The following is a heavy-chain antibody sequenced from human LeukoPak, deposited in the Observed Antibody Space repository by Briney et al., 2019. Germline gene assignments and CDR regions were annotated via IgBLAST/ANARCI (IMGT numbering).Heavy chain of an antibody. Sequence: GGSLRLSCAASGFTFSDYYMIWIRQAPGKGLEWVSYISSSGSTIYYADSVKGRFTISRDNAKNSLYLQMNSLRAEDTAVYYCARDDSSSDDAFDIWGQGTMVTVSS. J-gene: IGHJ3*02. CDR1: GFTFSDYY. CDR2: ISSSGSTI. CDR3: ARDDSSSDDAFDI. D-gene: IGHD6-6*01. V-gene: IGHV3-11*01.